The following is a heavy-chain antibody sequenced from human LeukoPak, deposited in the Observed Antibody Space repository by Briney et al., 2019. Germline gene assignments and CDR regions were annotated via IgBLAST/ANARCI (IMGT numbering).Heavy chain of an antibody. CDR1: GFTFSSYA. CDR2: ISYDGSNK. V-gene: IGHV3-30-3*01. D-gene: IGHD6-13*01. J-gene: IGHJ4*02. CDR3: AREGWYSSSSRFDY. Sequence: GGSLRLSCAASGFTFSSYAMHWVRQAPGKGLEWVAVISYDGSNKYYADSVKGRFTISRDNSKNTLYLQMNSLRAEDTAVYYCAREGWYSSSSRFDYWGQGTLVTVSS.